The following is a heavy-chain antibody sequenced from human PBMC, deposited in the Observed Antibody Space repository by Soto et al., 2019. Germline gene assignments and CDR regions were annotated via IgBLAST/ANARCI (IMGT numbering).Heavy chain of an antibody. Sequence: EVHLLESGGGLVQPGGSLRLSCAASGLTFKSYAMSWVRQAPGKGLEWVSGISGSGGSTDYADSVKGRFTISRDNCXNTLYLQMNSLRVEDTALYYCAKGQYSGVAGGLDYWGQGTLVTVSS. V-gene: IGHV3-23*01. D-gene: IGHD1-26*01. CDR1: GLTFKSYA. CDR2: ISGSGGST. CDR3: AKGQYSGVAGGLDY. J-gene: IGHJ4*02.